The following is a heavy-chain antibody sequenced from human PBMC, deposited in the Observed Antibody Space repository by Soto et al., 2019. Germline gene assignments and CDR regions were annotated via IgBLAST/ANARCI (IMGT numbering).Heavy chain of an antibody. CDR2: IKQDGSEE. J-gene: IGHJ6*02. CDR1: GFTFSSYW. CDR3: ARIASSGRGGDV. Sequence: EVQLVESGGGLVQPGGSLRLSCVDSGFTFSSYWMSWVRHAPVKGLEWVGNIKQDGSEENYVDSVKGRFTISRDNATNSMYLQMNSLRAEDTAVYYCARIASSGRGGDVWGQGTTVVVSS. D-gene: IGHD3-10*01. V-gene: IGHV3-7*01.